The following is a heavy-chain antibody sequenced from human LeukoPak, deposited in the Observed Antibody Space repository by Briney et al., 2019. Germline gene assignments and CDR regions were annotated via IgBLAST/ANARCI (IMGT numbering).Heavy chain of an antibody. J-gene: IGHJ3*02. Sequence: PGRSLRLSCAASGFTFSSYGMHWVRQAPGKGLEWVAVIWYDGSNKYYADSVKGRFTISRDNSKNTVYLQMNSLRAEDTAVYYCAKDLRAYSSSYDAFDIWGQGTMVTVSS. V-gene: IGHV3-33*06. D-gene: IGHD6-13*01. CDR2: IWYDGSNK. CDR3: AKDLRAYSSSYDAFDI. CDR1: GFTFSSYG.